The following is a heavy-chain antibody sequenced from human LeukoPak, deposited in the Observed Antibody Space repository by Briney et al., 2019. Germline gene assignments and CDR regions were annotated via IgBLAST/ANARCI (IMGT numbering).Heavy chain of an antibody. CDR2: INHSGST. CDR3: ARHNRGLYYYYYMDV. Sequence: SETLSLTCAVYGGSFSGYYWSWIRQPPGKGLEWIGEINHSGSTNYNPSLKSRVTISVDTSKNQFSLKLSSVTAADTAVYYCARHNRGLYYYYYMDVWGKGTTVTISS. J-gene: IGHJ6*03. CDR1: GGSFSGYY. D-gene: IGHD3-10*01. V-gene: IGHV4-34*01.